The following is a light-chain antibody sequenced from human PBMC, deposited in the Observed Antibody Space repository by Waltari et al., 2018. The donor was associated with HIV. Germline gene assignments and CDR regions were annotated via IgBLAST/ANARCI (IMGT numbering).Light chain of an antibody. CDR2: LVS. J-gene: IGLJ1*01. CDR3: RTFATKPFV. CDR1: GSDAGGYTL. V-gene: IGLV2-23*02. Sequence: QSSLTQPASVSGPPGQSITLSCTGPGSDAGGYTLLSWYQVHPGKAPKLLIYLVSERPSGVSNRFSGSKSGNTASLTISGLQAEDEGEYYCRTFATKPFVFGTGTTVTVL.